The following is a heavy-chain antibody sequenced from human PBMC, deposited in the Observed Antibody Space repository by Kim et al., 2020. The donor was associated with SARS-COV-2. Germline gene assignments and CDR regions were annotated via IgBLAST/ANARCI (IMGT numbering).Heavy chain of an antibody. Sequence: GGSLRHSCAASGFTFSSYGMHWVRQAPGKGLEWVAVISYDGSNKYYADSVKGRFTISRDNSKNTLYLQMNSLRAEDTAVYYCAKETDMVRGVIPYFDYWG. D-gene: IGHD3-10*01. CDR2: ISYDGSNK. V-gene: IGHV3-30*18. CDR1: GFTFSSYG. CDR3: AKETDMVRGVIPYFDY. J-gene: IGHJ4*01.